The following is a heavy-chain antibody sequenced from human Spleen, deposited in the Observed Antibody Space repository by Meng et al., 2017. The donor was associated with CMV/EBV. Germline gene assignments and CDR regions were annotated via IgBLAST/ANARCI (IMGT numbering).Heavy chain of an antibody. D-gene: IGHD2-2*02. CDR3: ARETGYCSSTGCYIYYNYYGMDV. CDR2: ISGNNVNT. CDR1: GYIFSSYG. V-gene: IGHV1-18*01. Sequence: ASVKVSCKASGYIFSSYGISWVRQAPGQGLEWMGWISGNNVNTNYGQKIQGRVSLTTDISTSKAYMELRSLRSDDTAVYYCARETGYCSSTGCYIYYNYYGMDVWGQGTTVTVSS. J-gene: IGHJ6*02.